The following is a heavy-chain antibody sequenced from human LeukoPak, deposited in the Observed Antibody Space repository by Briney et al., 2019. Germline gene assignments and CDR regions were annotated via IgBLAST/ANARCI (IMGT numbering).Heavy chain of an antibody. Sequence: PGGSLRLSCAASGFTFSSYGMSWVRQAPGKGLEWVSAISGSGGSTYYADSVKGRFTISRDNSKNTLYLQMNSLRAEDTAVYYCAKDRVVRGVIEVSDYWGQGTLVTVSS. CDR1: GFTFSSYG. D-gene: IGHD3-10*01. J-gene: IGHJ4*02. CDR2: ISGSGGST. CDR3: AKDRVVRGVIEVSDY. V-gene: IGHV3-23*01.